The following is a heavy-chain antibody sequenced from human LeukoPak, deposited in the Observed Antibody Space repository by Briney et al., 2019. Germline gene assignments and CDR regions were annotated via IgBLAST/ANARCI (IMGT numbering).Heavy chain of an antibody. CDR1: DGSISSSSYY. CDR2: IYYSGST. V-gene: IGHV4-39*01. CDR3: ARARKDIVVVPAAHEFDP. Sequence: SETLSLTCTVSDGSISSSSYYWGWIRQPPGKGLEWIGSIYYSGSTNYNPSLKSRVTISVDTSNNQFSLKLSSLTAADTAVYYCARARKDIVVVPAAHEFDPWGQGTLVTVSS. J-gene: IGHJ5*02. D-gene: IGHD2-2*01.